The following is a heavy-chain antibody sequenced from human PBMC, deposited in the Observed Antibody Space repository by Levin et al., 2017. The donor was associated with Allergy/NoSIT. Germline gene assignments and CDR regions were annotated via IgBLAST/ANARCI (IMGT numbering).Heavy chain of an antibody. V-gene: IGHV4-59*01. CDR1: GGSISSYY. D-gene: IGHD4-17*01. CDR2: IYYSGST. CDR3: ARSPSTVTSLGMDV. Sequence: SETLSLTCTVSGGSISSYYWSWIRQPPGKGLEWIGYIYYSGSTNYNPSLKSRVTISVDTSKNQFSLKLSSVTAADTAVYYCARSPSTVTSLGMDVWGQGTTVTVSS. J-gene: IGHJ6*02.